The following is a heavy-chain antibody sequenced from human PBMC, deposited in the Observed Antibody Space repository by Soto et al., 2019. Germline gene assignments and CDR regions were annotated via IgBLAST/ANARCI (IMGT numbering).Heavy chain of an antibody. CDR2: ISYDGSNK. D-gene: IGHD3-3*01. J-gene: IGHJ4*02. CDR3: ARGKSYTRDNGYYYFDS. CDR1: GFTFSSYA. V-gene: IGHV3-30-3*01. Sequence: PGGSLRLSCAASGFTFSSYAMHWVRQAPGKGLEWVAVISYDGSNKYYADSVKGRFTISRDNSKNTLYLQMNSLRAEDTAVYYCARGKSYTRDNGYYYFDSWGKGTLVTVSS.